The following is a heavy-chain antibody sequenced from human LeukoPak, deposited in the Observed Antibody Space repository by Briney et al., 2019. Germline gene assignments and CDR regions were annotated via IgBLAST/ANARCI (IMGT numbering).Heavy chain of an antibody. V-gene: IGHV1-18*01. CDR1: GYTFTSYG. CDR2: ISAYNGNT. D-gene: IGHD3-22*01. Sequence: ASVKVSCKASGYTFTSYGISWVRQAPGQGLEWMGWISAYNGNTNYAQKLQGRVTMTTDTSTSTAYMELRSLRSDDTAVYYCARRKYYYDSSGYYYWFDPWGQGTLVTVSS. CDR3: ARRKYYYDSSGYYYWFDP. J-gene: IGHJ5*02.